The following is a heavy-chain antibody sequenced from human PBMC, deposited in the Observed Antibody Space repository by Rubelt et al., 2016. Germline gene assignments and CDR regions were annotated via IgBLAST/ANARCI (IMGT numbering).Heavy chain of an antibody. Sequence: EVQLLESGGGLVQPGGSLRLSCAVSGFTFSTYVTSWVRQAPGKGPEWVSAISGGGTTTYYADSVKGRFTISKDNSRNTLYLQMSSLRAEDTAVYYCAKGLSQGYFDYWGQGTLVTVSS. J-gene: IGHJ4*02. CDR2: ISGGGTTT. CDR1: GFTFSTYV. CDR3: AKGLSQGYFDY. V-gene: IGHV3-23*01.